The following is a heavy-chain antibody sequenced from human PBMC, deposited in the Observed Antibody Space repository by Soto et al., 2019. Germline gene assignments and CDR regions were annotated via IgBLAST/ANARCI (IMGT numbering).Heavy chain of an antibody. V-gene: IGHV3-23*01. Sequence: GGSLRLSCAASGFTFRNFAMSWVRQAPGKGLEWVSAISGNGGSTYYADSAKGRFTISRDNSKTTLYLQMHSLRAEDTAEYYCAKEKLVMATITPQDYWGQGTLVTVSS. CDR3: AKEKLVMATITPQDY. J-gene: IGHJ4*02. CDR1: GFTFRNFA. D-gene: IGHD5-12*01. CDR2: ISGNGGST.